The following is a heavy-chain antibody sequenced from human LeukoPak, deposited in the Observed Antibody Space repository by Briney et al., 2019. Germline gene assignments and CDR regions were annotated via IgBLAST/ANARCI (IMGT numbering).Heavy chain of an antibody. V-gene: IGHV3-48*01. CDR3: ARVGYYDSSGYYDFDY. J-gene: IGHJ4*02. CDR1: GFTFSSYS. Sequence: GGSLRLSCAASGFTFSSYSMNWVRQAPGKGLEWVSYISSRSTTISHADSVKGRFTISRDNAKNSLYLQMNSLRAEDTAVYYRARVGYYDSSGYYDFDYWGQGTLVTVSS. D-gene: IGHD3-22*01. CDR2: ISSRSTTI.